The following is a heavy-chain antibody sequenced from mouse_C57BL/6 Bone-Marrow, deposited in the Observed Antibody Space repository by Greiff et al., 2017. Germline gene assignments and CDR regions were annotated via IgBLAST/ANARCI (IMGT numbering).Heavy chain of an antibody. CDR2: INYDGSST. CDR3: ARVYSSGYPWFAY. V-gene: IGHV5-16*01. CDR1: GFTFSDYY. Sequence: EVHLVESEGGLVQPGSSMKLSCTASGFTFSDYYMAWVRQVPEKGLEWVANINYDGSSTYYLDSLKSRFIISRDNAKNILYLQMSSLKSEDTATYYCARVYSSGYPWFAYWGQGTLVTVSA. J-gene: IGHJ3*01. D-gene: IGHD3-2*02.